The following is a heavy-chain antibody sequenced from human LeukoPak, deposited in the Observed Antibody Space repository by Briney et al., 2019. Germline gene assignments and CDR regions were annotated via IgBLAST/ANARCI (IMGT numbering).Heavy chain of an antibody. CDR2: INTGKGIT. D-gene: IGHD3-10*01. CDR1: GYTFTNYA. V-gene: IGHV1-3*04. CDR3: ARVFHPLDHSSYYSSDINDAFDV. Sequence: AAVKVSCKASGYTFTNYAMHWVRQAPGQSLEWMGWINTGKGITKYLQKFQDRVTITTDASASTAYMELSSLESEGTAIYYCARVFHPLDHSSYYSSDINDAFDVWGQGTVVTV. J-gene: IGHJ3*01.